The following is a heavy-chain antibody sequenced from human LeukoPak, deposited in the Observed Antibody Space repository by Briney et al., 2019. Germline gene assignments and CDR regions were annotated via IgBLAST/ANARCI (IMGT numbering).Heavy chain of an antibody. V-gene: IGHV1-18*04. D-gene: IGHD3-22*01. CDR2: ISAYNGNT. J-gene: IGHJ4*02. CDR1: GYTFTSYS. Sequence: EASVKVSCKASGYTFTSYSISWVRQAPGQGLEWMGRISAYNGNTNYAQKLQGRVTMTTDTSTSTAYMELRSPRSDDTAVYYCARDFADYYDSSGAYWGQGTLVTVSS. CDR3: ARDFADYYDSSGAY.